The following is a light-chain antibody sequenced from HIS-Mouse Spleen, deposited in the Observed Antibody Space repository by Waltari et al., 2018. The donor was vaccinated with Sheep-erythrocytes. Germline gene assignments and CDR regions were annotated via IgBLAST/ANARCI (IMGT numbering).Light chain of an antibody. Sequence: DVVMTQSPLSLPVTLGQPASISCRSSQSLVHSDGNTYLNWFQQRPGQSPRRLIYKVSNRDSGVPDRCIGSGSGTNFTLKISRVEAEDVGVYYCMQGTHWPWTFGQGTKVEIK. J-gene: IGKJ1*01. CDR1: QSLVHSDGNTY. CDR2: KVS. CDR3: MQGTHWPWT. V-gene: IGKV2-30*02.